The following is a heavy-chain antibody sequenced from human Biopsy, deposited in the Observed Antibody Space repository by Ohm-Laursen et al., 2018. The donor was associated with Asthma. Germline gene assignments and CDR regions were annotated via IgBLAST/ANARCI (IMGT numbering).Heavy chain of an antibody. V-gene: IGHV1-3*01. CDR1: GYSFATNA. CDR3: ARSAETYSGFDSNYYGMDV. D-gene: IGHD5-12*01. Sequence: SSVKVSCKASGYSFATNAMHWVRQAPGQRPEWMGWFNPGNGNAKVSEKFQGRVSITRDTSATTAYLEASSLTSEDTAVYYCARSAETYSGFDSNYYGMDVWGQGTLVTVSS. J-gene: IGHJ6*02. CDR2: FNPGNGNA.